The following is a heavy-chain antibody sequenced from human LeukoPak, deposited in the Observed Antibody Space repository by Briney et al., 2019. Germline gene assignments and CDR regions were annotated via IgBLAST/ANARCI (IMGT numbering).Heavy chain of an antibody. CDR3: AREDDIWTGYYKAQGWFDP. D-gene: IGHD3-9*01. Sequence: SETLSLTCTVSGGSISSSSYYWGWIRQPPGKGLEWIGSIYYSGSTYYNPSLKSRVTISVDTSKNQFSLKLSSVTAADTAVYYCAREDDIWTGYYKAQGWFDPWGQGTLVTVSS. J-gene: IGHJ5*02. CDR2: IYYSGST. V-gene: IGHV4-39*07. CDR1: GGSISSSSYY.